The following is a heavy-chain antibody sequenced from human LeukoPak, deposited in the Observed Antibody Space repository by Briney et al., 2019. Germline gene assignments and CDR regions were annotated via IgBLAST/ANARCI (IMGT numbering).Heavy chain of an antibody. J-gene: IGHJ4*02. CDR1: GFSFSIYG. CDR3: AKDSETTASGTFDH. Sequence: TGGSLRLSCAASGFSFSIYGMHWVRQAPGKGLEWVAVISEDGKNKYYADSVKGRITISRDNSRNTVHQQMNSLRGEDTAEYYCAKDSETTASGTFDHWGQGTLVTVSS. V-gene: IGHV3-30*18. D-gene: IGHD6-13*01. CDR2: ISEDGKNK.